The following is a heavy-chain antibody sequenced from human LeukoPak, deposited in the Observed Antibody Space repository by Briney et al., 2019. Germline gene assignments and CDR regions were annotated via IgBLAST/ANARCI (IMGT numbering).Heavy chain of an antibody. D-gene: IGHD5-12*01. CDR2: INPRGST. V-gene: IGHV4-34*01. CDR1: GDSFRGYH. CDR3: ARGVVGDNPQMLATASYYFDY. J-gene: IGHJ4*02. Sequence: PSETLSLTCAVYGDSFRGYHWSGLRQPTGKGLEWLGEINPRGSTNYNPSLQSRVTRSVDTSKNQFSLKLSSVTAADTAVYYCARGVVGDNPQMLATASYYFDYWGQGTLVTVSS.